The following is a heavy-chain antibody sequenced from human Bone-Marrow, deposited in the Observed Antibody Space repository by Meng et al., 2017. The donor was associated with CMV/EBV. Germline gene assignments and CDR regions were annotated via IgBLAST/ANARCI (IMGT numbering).Heavy chain of an antibody. Sequence: SGVNFDDYGMSWVRQAPGKGLEWVSGINWNGGSTGYADSVKGRFTISRDNAKNSLYLQMNSLRAEDTALYYCARDLPGIVVVPAAIDWGQGTLVTVSS. V-gene: IGHV3-20*03. CDR2: INWNGGST. J-gene: IGHJ4*02. CDR1: GVNFDDYG. D-gene: IGHD2-2*01. CDR3: ARDLPGIVVVPAAID.